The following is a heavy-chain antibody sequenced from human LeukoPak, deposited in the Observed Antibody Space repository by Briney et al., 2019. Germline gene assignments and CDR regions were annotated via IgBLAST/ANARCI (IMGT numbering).Heavy chain of an antibody. V-gene: IGHV3-23*01. J-gene: IGHJ4*02. CDR2: ISGSGGST. D-gene: IGHD1-1*01. CDR3: AKGGEGQLERRLFDY. Sequence: GRSLRLSCAASGFTFSSYAMSWVRQAPGKGLEWVSAISGSGGSTYYADSVKGRFTISRDNSKNTLYLQMNSLRAEDTAVYYCAKGGEGQLERRLFDYWGQGTLVTVSS. CDR1: GFTFSSYA.